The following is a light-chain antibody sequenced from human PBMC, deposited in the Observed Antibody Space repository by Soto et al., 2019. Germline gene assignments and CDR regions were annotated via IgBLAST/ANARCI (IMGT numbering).Light chain of an antibody. CDR3: KQYNIWPRT. CDR1: QSVSSN. CDR2: GAS. J-gene: IGKJ2*01. V-gene: IGKV3-15*01. Sequence: EIVMTQSPATLSVSPGERATLSCRASQSVSSNLAWYQQKPGQAPRLLIYGASTRATGIPARFSGSGSGTDFTLTISSLQSEDFAVYYCKQYNIWPRTFGQGTKLEIK.